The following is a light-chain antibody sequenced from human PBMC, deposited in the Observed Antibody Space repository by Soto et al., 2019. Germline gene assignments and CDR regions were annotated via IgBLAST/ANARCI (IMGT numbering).Light chain of an antibody. CDR1: SSDVGGYXY. Sequence: QSALTQPPSASGSPGQSVTISCTGTSSDVGGYXYVSWYQQHPGKAPKLMIYDVTKRPSGVPDRFSGSKSGSTASLTVSGLXAEDEADYYCSSYAGSNNWVFGGGTKVTVL. V-gene: IGLV2-8*01. CDR3: SSYAGSNNWV. J-gene: IGLJ3*02. CDR2: DVT.